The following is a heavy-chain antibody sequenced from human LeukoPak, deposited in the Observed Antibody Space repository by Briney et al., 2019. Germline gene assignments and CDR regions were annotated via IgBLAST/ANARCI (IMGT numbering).Heavy chain of an antibody. CDR1: GGSISSRSYY. V-gene: IGHV4-39*07. Sequence: SETLSLTCTVSGGSISSRSYYWSWIRQPPGKGLECIGSIYYSGRTYYNPSFKSRVTISVNTSKNQFSLKLSSVTAADTAVYYCARIAYSSSTDYWGQGTLVTVSS. J-gene: IGHJ4*02. CDR2: IYYSGRT. D-gene: IGHD6-6*01. CDR3: ARIAYSSSTDY.